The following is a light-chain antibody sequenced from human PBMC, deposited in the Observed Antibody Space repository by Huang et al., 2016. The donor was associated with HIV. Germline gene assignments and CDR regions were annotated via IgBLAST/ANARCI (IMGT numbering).Light chain of an antibody. CDR1: QSIINF. V-gene: IGKV3-11*01. CDR3: QQRGDWPLT. CDR2: DAS. J-gene: IGKJ4*01. Sequence: EIVLTQSLATLSLSPGERATLSCRASQSIINFLAWYQQKPGQAPRLLIYDASNRATGIPARFSGSGSGTDFTLTISSLEPEDFAVYYCQQRGDWPLTFGGGTKVEI.